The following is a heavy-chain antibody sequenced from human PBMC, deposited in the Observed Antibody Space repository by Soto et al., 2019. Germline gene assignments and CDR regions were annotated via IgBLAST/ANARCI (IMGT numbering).Heavy chain of an antibody. CDR2: IYYSGST. J-gene: IGHJ6*02. Sequence: KPSETLSLTCTVSGGSISSSSYYWGWIRQPPGKGLEWIGSIYYSGSTYYNPSLKSRVTISVDTSKNQFSLKLSSVTAADTAVYYCARHPPAVYYYYGMDVWGQGTTVTVYS. CDR1: GGSISSSSYY. CDR3: ARHPPAVYYYYGMDV. V-gene: IGHV4-39*01.